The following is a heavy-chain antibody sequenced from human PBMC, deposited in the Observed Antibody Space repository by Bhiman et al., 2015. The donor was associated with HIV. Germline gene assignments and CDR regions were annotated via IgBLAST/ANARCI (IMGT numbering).Heavy chain of an antibody. CDR1: EFTFSTYD. Sequence: EVQLVESGGDLVQPGESVRLSCVASEFTFSTYDMHWVRQGAGKSLEWVAAIGTAGDTFYSGSVKGRFTISRDNAKNSLYLQMNSLRAEDTAVYYCAREDRLPFDYWGQGTLVTVSS. V-gene: IGHV3-13*01. D-gene: IGHD4-11*01. J-gene: IGHJ4*02. CDR2: IGTAGDT. CDR3: AREDRLPFDY.